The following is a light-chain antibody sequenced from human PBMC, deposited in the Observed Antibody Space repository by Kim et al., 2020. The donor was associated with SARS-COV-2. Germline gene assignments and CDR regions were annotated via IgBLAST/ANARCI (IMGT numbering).Light chain of an antibody. V-gene: IGLV2-14*03. CDR2: DGS. J-gene: IGLJ1*01. CDR3: SSYTRSTTNYV. Sequence: SITISCTGTSRDIANESYVSRYHQHPGKAPKLMIADGSKRPSGVSNRVAGSKAGNADSLTISGLEAEDEADYDCSSYTRSTTNYVFGTGTKVTVL. CDR1: SRDIANESY.